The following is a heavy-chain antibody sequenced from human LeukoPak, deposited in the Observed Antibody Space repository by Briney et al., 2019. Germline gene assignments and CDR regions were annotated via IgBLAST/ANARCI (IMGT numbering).Heavy chain of an antibody. CDR1: GFSFNTHA. D-gene: IGHD5-18*01. CDR3: AKDFGYSYGWVDY. V-gene: IGHV3-23*01. Sequence: GGSLRLSCAASGFSFNTHAMSWVRQAPGKGLEWVSTISSNGAKSYSAGSVKGRFTISRDNSKNTLYLQMNSLRAEDTALYYCAKDFGYSYGWVDYWGQGILVTVSS. J-gene: IGHJ4*02. CDR2: ISSNGAKS.